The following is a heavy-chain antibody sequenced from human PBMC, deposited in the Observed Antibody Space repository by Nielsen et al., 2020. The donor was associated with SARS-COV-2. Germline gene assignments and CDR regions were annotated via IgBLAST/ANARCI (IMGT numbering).Heavy chain of an antibody. CDR1: GFNFRSFA. V-gene: IGHV3-74*01. J-gene: IGHJ4*02. CDR2: INSDGSRS. Sequence: GALKISCEASGFNFRSFAMTWVRQAPGKGLMWVSRINSDGSRSAYADAVKGRFTISRDNARDTLSLQMNSLSAEDTAVYYCVRVRDDGHYYDTGPFDYWGQGALVTVSS. D-gene: IGHD3-22*01. CDR3: VRVRDDGHYYDTGPFDY.